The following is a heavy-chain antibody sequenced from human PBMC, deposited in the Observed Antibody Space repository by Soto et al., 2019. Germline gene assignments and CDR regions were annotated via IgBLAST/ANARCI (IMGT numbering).Heavy chain of an antibody. CDR3: ARGPPHSSSWYWYFDL. V-gene: IGHV3-33*01. Sequence: VQLVESGGGVVQPGRSLRLSCAASGFTFNSFGMHWVRQAPGKGLEWMAVIYYDGSIKYYGDSVKGRFTISRDNSKNTLYLQMNSLRAEDTAVYYCARGPPHSSSWYWYFDLWGRGTLVTDSS. J-gene: IGHJ2*01. CDR2: IYYDGSIK. D-gene: IGHD6-13*01. CDR1: GFTFNSFG.